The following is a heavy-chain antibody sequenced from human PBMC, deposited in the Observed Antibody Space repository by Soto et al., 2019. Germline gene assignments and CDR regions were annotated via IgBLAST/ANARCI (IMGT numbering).Heavy chain of an antibody. CDR2: INHSGST. CDR1: GGSFSGYY. V-gene: IGHV4-34*01. D-gene: IGHD3-10*01. Sequence: PSETLSLTCAVYGGSFSGYYWSWIRQPPGKGLEWIGEINHSGSTNYNPSLKSRVTISVDTSKNQFSLKLSSVTAADTAVYYCARRAYYYGSGSYYGYWGQGTLVTVSS. J-gene: IGHJ4*02. CDR3: ARRAYYYGSGSYYGY.